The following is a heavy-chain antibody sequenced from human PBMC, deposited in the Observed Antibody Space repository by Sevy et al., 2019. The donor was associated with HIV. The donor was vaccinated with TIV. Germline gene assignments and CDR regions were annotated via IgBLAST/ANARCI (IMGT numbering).Heavy chain of an antibody. CDR1: GFTFSDYS. D-gene: IGHD1-26*01. J-gene: IGHJ3*02. CDR2: ISSSGSTI. CDR3: ARDFRSGSYSIDAFDI. V-gene: IGHV3-11*01. Sequence: GESLKISCAASGFTFSDYSMSWIRQAPGKGLEWLSYISSSGSTIYYADSVKGRFTISRDNAKHSLYLQMNSLRAEDTAVYYCARDFRSGSYSIDAFDIWGQGTKVTVSS.